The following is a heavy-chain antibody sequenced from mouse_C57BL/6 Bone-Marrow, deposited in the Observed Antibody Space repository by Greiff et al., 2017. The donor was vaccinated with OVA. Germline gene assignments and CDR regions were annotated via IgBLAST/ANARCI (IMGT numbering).Heavy chain of an antibody. CDR1: GYTFTDYY. Sequence: VQLQQSGPELVKPGASVKISCKASGYTFTDYYMNWVKQRHGKSLEWIGDINPNNGGTSYNQKFKGKATLTVDKSSSPAYMELRSLTSEGSAVYYYVEGTGAMDDWGQGTSVTVSS. CDR2: INPNNGGT. V-gene: IGHV1-26*01. CDR3: VEGTGAMDD. D-gene: IGHD3-3*01. J-gene: IGHJ4*01.